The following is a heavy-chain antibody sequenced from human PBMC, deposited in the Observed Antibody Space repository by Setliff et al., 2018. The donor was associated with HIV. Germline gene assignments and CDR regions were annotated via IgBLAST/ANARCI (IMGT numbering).Heavy chain of an antibody. Sequence: GGSLRLSCATSGFTFSNYWMTWVRQAPGKGLEWVANIKRDGSETYYLDSVKGRFTISRDNAKNSLYLQMNSLRAEDTAVYYCAGSRGYFVRADWGQGTLVTVSS. CDR2: IKRDGSET. J-gene: IGHJ4*02. D-gene: IGHD1-26*01. CDR1: GFTFSNYW. V-gene: IGHV3-7*01. CDR3: AGSRGYFVRAD.